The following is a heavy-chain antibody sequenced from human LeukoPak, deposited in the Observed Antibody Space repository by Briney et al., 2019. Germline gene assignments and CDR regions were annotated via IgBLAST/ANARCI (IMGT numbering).Heavy chain of an antibody. CDR1: GFTFSSYG. Sequence: GGSLRLSCAASGFTFSSYGMNWVRQAPGKGLEWVAVIWYDGSNKYYADSVKGRFTISRDNSKNTLYLQMNSLRAEDTAVYYCARDRVLLWPPNYYGMDVWGQGTTVTVSS. J-gene: IGHJ6*02. CDR3: ARDRVLLWPPNYYGMDV. CDR2: IWYDGSNK. V-gene: IGHV3-33*01. D-gene: IGHD3-10*01.